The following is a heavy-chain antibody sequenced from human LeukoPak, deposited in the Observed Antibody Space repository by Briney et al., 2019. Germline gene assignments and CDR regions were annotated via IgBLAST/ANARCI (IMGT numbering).Heavy chain of an antibody. V-gene: IGHV3-9*03. CDR2: ISWNSGSI. CDR3: AKGYDSSGYYPHFDY. Sequence: GGSLRLSCAASGFTFDDYAMHWVRQAPGKGLEWVSGISWNSGSIGYADPVKGRFTISRDNAKNSLYLQMNSLRAEDMALYYCAKGYDSSGYYPHFDYWGQGTLVTVSS. D-gene: IGHD3-22*01. J-gene: IGHJ4*02. CDR1: GFTFDDYA.